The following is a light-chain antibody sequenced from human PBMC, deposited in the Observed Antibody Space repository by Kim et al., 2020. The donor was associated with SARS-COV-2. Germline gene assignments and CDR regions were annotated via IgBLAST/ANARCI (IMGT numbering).Light chain of an antibody. CDR1: QSAGTN. J-gene: IGKJ1*01. CDR3: QQYNVWHWT. V-gene: IGKV3-15*01. CDR2: DSS. Sequence: EIVMTQSPATLSVSPGERATLSCRASQSAGTNLAWYQHKPGQAPRLLISDSSTRATGIPARFSGSGSGTEFTLTISSLQSEDFALYYCQQYNVWHWTFGPGTKVYIK.